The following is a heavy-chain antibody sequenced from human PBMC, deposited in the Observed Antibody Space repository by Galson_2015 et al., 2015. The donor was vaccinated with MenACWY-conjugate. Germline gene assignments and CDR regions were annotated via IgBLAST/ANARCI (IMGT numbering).Heavy chain of an antibody. V-gene: IGHV2-5*02. D-gene: IGHD5-24*01. J-gene: IGHJ4*02. CDR2: IYWDDDK. Sequence: PALVKPTQTLTLTCTFSGFSLSTSGVGVGWIRQPPGKALEWLILIYWDDDKRYSPSLKSRLTITKDTSKNQVVLTMTNMDPVDTATYYCAHRKLGMASFDSRGPGTLVTVSS. CDR1: GFSLSTSGVG. CDR3: AHRKLGMASFDS.